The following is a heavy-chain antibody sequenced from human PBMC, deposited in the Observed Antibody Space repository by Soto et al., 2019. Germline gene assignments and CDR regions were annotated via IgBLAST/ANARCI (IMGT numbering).Heavy chain of an antibody. J-gene: IGHJ4*02. D-gene: IGHD1-1*01. Sequence: QVHLVQSGAEVKKPGASVKVSCKASGYTFTSYGITWVRQAPGQGLDWMVWISAHNGNTDYAQKLQGRVIVTRDTSTSTAYMELRSLISDDTAVYYCARGRYGDYWGQGALVTVSS. V-gene: IGHV1-18*01. CDR3: ARGRYGDY. CDR2: ISAHNGNT. CDR1: GYTFTSYG.